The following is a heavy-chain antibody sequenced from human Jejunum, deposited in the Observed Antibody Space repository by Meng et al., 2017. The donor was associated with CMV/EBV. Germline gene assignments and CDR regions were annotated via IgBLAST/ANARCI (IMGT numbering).Heavy chain of an antibody. J-gene: IGHJ5*02. Sequence: QVQLVQSGAEVKKPXXXXKXSXKASGYIFNNYGVSWVRQAPGQGPEWMGWISAYNDNTNYAQNFQGRFTMTTDTSTSTAYMELRSLRSDDTAVYYCARDLPGGTKGTWLDLWGQGTLVTVSS. CDR3: ARDLPGGTKGTWLDL. V-gene: IGHV1-18*01. CDR1: GYIFNNYG. D-gene: IGHD1-14*01. CDR2: ISAYNDNT.